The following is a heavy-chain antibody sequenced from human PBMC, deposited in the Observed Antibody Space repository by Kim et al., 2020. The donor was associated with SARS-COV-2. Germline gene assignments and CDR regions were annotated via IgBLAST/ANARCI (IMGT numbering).Heavy chain of an antibody. J-gene: IGHJ4*02. CDR2: IVVGSGNT. V-gene: IGHV1-58*01. Sequence: SVKVSCKASGFTFTSSAVQWVRQARGQRLEWIGWIVVGSGNTNYAQKFQERVTITRDMSTSTAYMELSSLRSEDTAVYYCAAGGIVVVPAAMGGDFDSWGQGTLVTVSS. CDR3: AAGGIVVVPAAMGGDFDS. CDR1: GFTFTSSA. D-gene: IGHD2-2*01.